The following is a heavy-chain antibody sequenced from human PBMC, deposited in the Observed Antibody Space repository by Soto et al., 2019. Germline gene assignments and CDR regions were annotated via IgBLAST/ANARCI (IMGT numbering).Heavy chain of an antibody. D-gene: IGHD3-3*01. Sequence: SETLSLTCTVSGGSISSYYWSWIRQPPGKGLEWIGYIYYSGSTNYNPSLKSRVTISVDTSKNQFSLKLSSVTAADTAVYYCARSPITIFGVVSEYYYMDVWGKGTTVTVSS. J-gene: IGHJ6*03. CDR1: GGSISSYY. V-gene: IGHV4-59*08. CDR3: ARSPITIFGVVSEYYYMDV. CDR2: IYYSGST.